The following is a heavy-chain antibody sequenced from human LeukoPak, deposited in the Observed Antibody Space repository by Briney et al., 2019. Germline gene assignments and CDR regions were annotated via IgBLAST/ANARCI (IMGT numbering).Heavy chain of an antibody. D-gene: IGHD2-15*01. CDR3: AKESFDCSGGSCYGRFDY. J-gene: IGHJ4*02. V-gene: IGHV3-23*01. Sequence: PGGSLRLSCAASGFTFSSYAMSWVRQAPGKGLEWVSAISGSGGSTYYADSVKGRFTISRDNSKNTLYLQTNSLRAEDTAVYYCAKESFDCSGGSCYGRFDYWGQGTLVTVSS. CDR2: ISGSGGST. CDR1: GFTFSSYA.